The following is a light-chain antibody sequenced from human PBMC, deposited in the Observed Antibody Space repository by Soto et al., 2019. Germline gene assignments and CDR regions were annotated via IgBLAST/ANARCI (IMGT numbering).Light chain of an antibody. Sequence: EIVLTQSPATLSLSPGERATLSCRASQSVSNRLGWYQQKPGQAPRLLVYDASNRATGIPVRFSGSGSGTDFTLTISSLESKDSAVYYCQQRNNWPITFGQGTRLEIK. V-gene: IGKV3-11*01. CDR3: QQRNNWPIT. CDR2: DAS. J-gene: IGKJ5*01. CDR1: QSVSNR.